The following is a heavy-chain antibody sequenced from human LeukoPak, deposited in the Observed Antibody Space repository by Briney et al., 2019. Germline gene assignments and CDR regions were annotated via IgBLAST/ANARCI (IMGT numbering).Heavy chain of an antibody. D-gene: IGHD3-3*01. Sequence: ASVKVSCKASGYTFTSYGISWVRQAPGQGLEWMGWINPNSGGTNYAQKFQGRVTMTRVTSISTAYMELSRVRSDDTAVYYCARVTYYDFWSGYRNDAFDIWGQGTMVTVSS. CDR1: GYTFTSYG. V-gene: IGHV1-2*02. J-gene: IGHJ3*02. CDR3: ARVTYYDFWSGYRNDAFDI. CDR2: INPNSGGT.